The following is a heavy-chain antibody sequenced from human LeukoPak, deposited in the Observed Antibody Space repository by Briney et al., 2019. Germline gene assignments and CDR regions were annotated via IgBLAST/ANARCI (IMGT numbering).Heavy chain of an antibody. CDR1: GGSISSGDYY. CDR2: IYYSGST. J-gene: IGHJ3*02. CDR3: ARVRGKWEPLDAFDI. D-gene: IGHD1-26*01. V-gene: IGHV4-30-4*08. Sequence: PSETLSLTCTVSGGSISSGDYYWSWIRQPPGKGLEWIGYIYYSGSTYYNPSLKSRVTISVDTSKNQFSLKLSSVTAADTAVYYCARVRGKWEPLDAFDIWGQGTMVTVSS.